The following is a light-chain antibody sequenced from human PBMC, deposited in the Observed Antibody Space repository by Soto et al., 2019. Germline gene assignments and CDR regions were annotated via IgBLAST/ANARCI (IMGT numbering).Light chain of an antibody. CDR1: SSNIGGNT. Sequence: QSVLTQPPSASGTPGQRVTISCSGSSSNIGGNTVNWYQRLPGTAPKVLIYSNNQWPSGVPDRFSGSKSGTSASLAISGLQSEDEADYYCAAWDNSLNVYVFGSGTKVTVL. J-gene: IGLJ1*01. V-gene: IGLV1-44*01. CDR3: AAWDNSLNVYV. CDR2: SNN.